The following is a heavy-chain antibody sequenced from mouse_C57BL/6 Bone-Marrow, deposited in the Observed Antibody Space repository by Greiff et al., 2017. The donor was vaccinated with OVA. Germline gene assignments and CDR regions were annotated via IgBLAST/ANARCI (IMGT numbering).Heavy chain of an antibody. V-gene: IGHV3-6*01. CDR3: ARDRGGYYVFDY. CDR2: ISYDGSN. Sequence: EVQLQESGPGLVKPSQSLSLTCSVTGYSITSGYYWNWIRQFPGNKLEWMGYISYDGSNNYNPSLKNRISITRDTSKNQFFLKLNSVTTEDTATYYCARDRGGYYVFDYWGQGTTLTVSS. CDR1: GYSITSGYY. D-gene: IGHD2-3*01. J-gene: IGHJ2*01.